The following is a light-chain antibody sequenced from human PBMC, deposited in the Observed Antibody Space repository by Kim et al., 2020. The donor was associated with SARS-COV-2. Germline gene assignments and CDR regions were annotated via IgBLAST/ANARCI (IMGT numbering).Light chain of an antibody. CDR1: QSLLDSDDGNTY. V-gene: IGKV2-40*01. J-gene: IGKJ4*01. Sequence: PGEPASISCRSSQSLLDSDDGNTYLDWYLQKPGQSPQFLIYMLSYRASGVPDRFSGSGSGTDFTLKISRVEAEDVGVYYCMQPNTFGGGTKVDIK. CDR2: MLS. CDR3: MQPNT.